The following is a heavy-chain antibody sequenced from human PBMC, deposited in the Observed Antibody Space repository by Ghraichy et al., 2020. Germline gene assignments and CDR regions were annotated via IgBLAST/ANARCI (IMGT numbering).Heavy chain of an antibody. V-gene: IGHV3-21*01. D-gene: IGHD1-26*01. Sequence: GGSLRLSCAASGFTFSSYSMNWVRQAPGKGLEWVSSISSSSSYIYYADSVKGRFTISRDNAKNSLYLQMNSLRAEDTAVYYCASQASGSYANLDTPIDYWGQGTLVTVSS. CDR1: GFTFSSYS. CDR2: ISSSSSYI. CDR3: ASQASGSYANLDTPIDY. J-gene: IGHJ4*02.